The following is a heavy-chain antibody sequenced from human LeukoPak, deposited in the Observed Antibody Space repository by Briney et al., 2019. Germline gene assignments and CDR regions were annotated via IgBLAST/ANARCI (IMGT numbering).Heavy chain of an antibody. V-gene: IGHV4-59*08. CDR3: ARHFEILTGYYNPHYFDY. D-gene: IGHD3-9*01. J-gene: IGHJ4*02. CDR1: GGSISSCY. Sequence: SETLSLTCTVSGGSISSCYWSWIRQPPGKGLEWIGYIYYSGSTNYNPSLKSRVTISVDTSKNQFSLKLSSVTAADTAVYYCARHFEILTGYYNPHYFDYWGQGTLVTVSS. CDR2: IYYSGST.